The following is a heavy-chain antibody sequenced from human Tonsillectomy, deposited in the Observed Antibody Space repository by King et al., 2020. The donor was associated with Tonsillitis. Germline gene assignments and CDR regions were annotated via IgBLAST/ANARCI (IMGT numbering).Heavy chain of an antibody. V-gene: IGHV3-73*01. J-gene: IGHJ4*02. Sequence: VQLVESGGGLVQPGGSLKLSCAASGFTFSGSAMHWVRQASGKGLEWVGRIRSKANNYATAYAASVKGRFTISRDDSKNTAYLQMNSLKTEDTAADYCTTNGRGYSSGGAVDYWGQGALVTVSS. CDR2: IRSKANNYAT. D-gene: IGHD6-19*01. CDR1: GFTFSGSA. CDR3: TTNGRGYSSGGAVDY.